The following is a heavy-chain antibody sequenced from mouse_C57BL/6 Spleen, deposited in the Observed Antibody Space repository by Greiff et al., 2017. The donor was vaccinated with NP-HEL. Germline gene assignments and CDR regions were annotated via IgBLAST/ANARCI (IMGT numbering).Heavy chain of an antibody. CDR3: ATYDGYSGYAMDY. CDR2: IWSGGST. CDR1: GFSLPSYG. D-gene: IGHD2-3*01. Sequence: VHLVESGPGLVQPSQSLSITCTVSGFSLPSYGVHWVRQPPGKGLEWLGVIWSGGSTDYNAAFISRLSISKDNSKSQVFFKMNSLQADDTAIYYCATYDGYSGYAMDYWGQGTSVTVSS. J-gene: IGHJ4*01. V-gene: IGHV2-4*01.